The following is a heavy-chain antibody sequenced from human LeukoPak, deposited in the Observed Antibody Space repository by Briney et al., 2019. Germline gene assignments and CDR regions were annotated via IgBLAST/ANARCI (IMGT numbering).Heavy chain of an antibody. Sequence: GSLRLSCAASGFTFSSYGMHWVRQAPGKRLEWVAFIRYDGSNKYYADSVKGRFTISRDNSKNTLYLQMNSLRAEDTAVYYCAKLRGYYDSSLGYWGQGTLVTVSS. CDR2: IRYDGSNK. CDR3: AKLRGYYDSSLGY. CDR1: GFTFSSYG. V-gene: IGHV3-30*02. D-gene: IGHD3-22*01. J-gene: IGHJ4*02.